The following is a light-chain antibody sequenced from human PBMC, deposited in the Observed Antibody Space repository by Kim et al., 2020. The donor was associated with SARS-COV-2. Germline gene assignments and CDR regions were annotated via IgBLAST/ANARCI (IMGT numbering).Light chain of an antibody. J-gene: IGLJ3*02. CDR2: QYS. CDR3: QAWDSSNWV. Sequence: VSPGQTASITCSGDKLGDKYACWYQQKPGQSPVLVIYQYSKRPSGIPERFSGSNSGNTATLTISGTQAMDEADYYCQAWDSSNWVFGGGTQLTVL. V-gene: IGLV3-1*01. CDR1: KLGDKY.